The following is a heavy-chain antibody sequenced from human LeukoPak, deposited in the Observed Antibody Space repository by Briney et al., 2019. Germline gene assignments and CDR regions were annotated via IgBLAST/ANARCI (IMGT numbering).Heavy chain of an antibody. CDR1: GFTFSSYG. D-gene: IGHD5-12*01. CDR3: ARGTTGGYSPSH. V-gene: IGHV3-21*01. CDR2: ISSISSYT. Sequence: GRSLRLSCAASGFTFSSYGMNWVRQAPGKGLEWVSSISSISSYTYHADSVKGRFTISRDNAKNSLYLQMNSLRAEDTAVYFCARGTTGGYSPSHWGQGTLVTVSS. J-gene: IGHJ4*02.